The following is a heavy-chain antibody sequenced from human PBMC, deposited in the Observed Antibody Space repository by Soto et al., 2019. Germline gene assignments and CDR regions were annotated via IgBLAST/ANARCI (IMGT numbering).Heavy chain of an antibody. CDR2: INSDGSTT. CDR3: ARDAYYDMGV. Sequence: EVQLVESGGGLVQPGGSLRLSCAASGFTFSTYWMHWVRQAPGKGLVWVSRINSDGSTTNYADSVKGRFTISRDNAKNTLDLQMNSLRAEDTAVDYCARDAYYDMGVWGQGTTVTVSS. J-gene: IGHJ6*02. CDR1: GFTFSTYW. V-gene: IGHV3-74*01.